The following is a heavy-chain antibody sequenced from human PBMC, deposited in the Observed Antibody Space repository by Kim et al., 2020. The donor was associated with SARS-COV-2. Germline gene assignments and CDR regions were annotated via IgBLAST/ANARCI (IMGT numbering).Heavy chain of an antibody. CDR2: ISSSSSNI. Sequence: GGSLRLSCAASGFTFSTYTMSWVRQAPGKGLEWVSSISSSSSNIYYADSVKGRFTISRDNAKNSLYLEMNSLRAEDTAVYYCVRLRYAGTGGGYFDYWGQGTLVTVSS. J-gene: IGHJ4*02. V-gene: IGHV3-21*01. CDR1: GFTFSTYT. CDR3: VRLRYAGTGGGYFDY. D-gene: IGHD6-13*01.